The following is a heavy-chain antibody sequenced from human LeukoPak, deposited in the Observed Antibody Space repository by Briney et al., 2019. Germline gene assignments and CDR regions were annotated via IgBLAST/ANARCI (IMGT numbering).Heavy chain of an antibody. V-gene: IGHV3-66*01. CDR2: IYSGGST. J-gene: IGHJ4*02. CDR1: GFTVSSNY. D-gene: IGHD3-22*01. Sequence: GGSLRLSCAASGFTVSSNYMSWVRQAPGKGLEWVSVIYSGGSTYYADSVKGRFTISRDNSKNTLYLQMNSLRAEDTAVYYCARARSLYYYDSSGFDYWGQGILVTVST. CDR3: ARARSLYYYDSSGFDY.